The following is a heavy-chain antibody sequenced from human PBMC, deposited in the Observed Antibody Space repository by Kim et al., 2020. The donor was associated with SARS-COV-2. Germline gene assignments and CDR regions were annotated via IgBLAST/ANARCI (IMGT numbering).Heavy chain of an antibody. D-gene: IGHD3-10*01. Sequence: SETLSLTCTVSGGSISSYYWSWIRQPPGKGLEWIGYIYYSGSTNYNPSLKSRVTISVDTSKNQFSLKLSSVTAADTAVYYCAREGPGGVLWFGETTGGMDVWGQGTTVTVSS. CDR3: AREGPGGVLWFGETTGGMDV. J-gene: IGHJ6*02. V-gene: IGHV4-59*01. CDR1: GGSISSYY. CDR2: IYYSGST.